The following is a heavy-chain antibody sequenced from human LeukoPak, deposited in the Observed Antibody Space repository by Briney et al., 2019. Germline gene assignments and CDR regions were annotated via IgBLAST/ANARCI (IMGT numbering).Heavy chain of an antibody. CDR1: GFTFSSYA. CDR3: ASRTTWYYGLDV. Sequence: PGGSLRLSCAASGFTFSSYAMSWVRQVPGKGLEWVSVISGSGDNTYYADSVKGRFTISRDNSKNMLYLQMNSLRVEDMAVYYCASRTTWYYGLDVWGQGTTVTVSS. J-gene: IGHJ6*02. D-gene: IGHD1-1*01. CDR2: ISGSGDNT. V-gene: IGHV3-23*01.